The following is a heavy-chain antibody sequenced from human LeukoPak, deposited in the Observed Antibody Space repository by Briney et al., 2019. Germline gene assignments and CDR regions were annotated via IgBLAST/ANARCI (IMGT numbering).Heavy chain of an antibody. J-gene: IGHJ4*02. CDR2: FSHSGFP. CDR3: ARQPGYRSSWRKNYFDS. V-gene: IGHV4-34*01. D-gene: IGHD6-13*01. CDR1: GGSFSGYS. Sequence: SETLSLTCAIYGGSFSGYSWTWIRQPPGKGLEWIGEFSHSGFPVYNPSLGGRVTISIDASKNQFSLKLTSVTAADTALYYCARQPGYRSSWRKNYFDSWGQGTQVTVSS.